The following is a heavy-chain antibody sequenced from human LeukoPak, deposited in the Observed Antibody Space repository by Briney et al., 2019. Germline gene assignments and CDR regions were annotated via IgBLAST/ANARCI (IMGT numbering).Heavy chain of an antibody. CDR3: ARDKDPSCAGSYWL. D-gene: IGHD3-10*02. CDR1: GWTLSNHW. V-gene: IGHV3-7*05. Sequence: GGSLRLSCAATGWTLSNHWMSWVGQAPGKGLEWVANIKQDGSEKYYADSVKGRFTISRENGEKSLYLQMTSLSTEGTALYHCARDKDPSCAGSYWLWGQGTLVTVSS. CDR2: IKQDGSEK. J-gene: IGHJ4*02.